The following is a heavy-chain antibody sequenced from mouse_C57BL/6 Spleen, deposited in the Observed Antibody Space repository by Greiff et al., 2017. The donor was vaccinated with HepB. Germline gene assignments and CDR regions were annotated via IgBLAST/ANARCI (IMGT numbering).Heavy chain of an antibody. D-gene: IGHD2-3*01. CDR2: INPGSGGT. CDR1: GYAFTNYL. V-gene: IGHV1-54*01. Sequence: VQLQQSGAELVRPGTSVKVSCKASGYAFTNYLIEWVKQRPGQGLEWIGVINPGSGGTNYNEKFKGKATLTADKSSSTAYMQLSSLTSEDSAVYFCASSYEDYAMDYWGQGTSVTVSS. J-gene: IGHJ4*01. CDR3: ASSYEDYAMDY.